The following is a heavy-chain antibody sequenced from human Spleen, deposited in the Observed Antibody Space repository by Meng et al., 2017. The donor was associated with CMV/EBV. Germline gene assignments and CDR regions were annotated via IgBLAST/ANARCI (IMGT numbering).Heavy chain of an antibody. V-gene: IGHV4-34*01. CDR2: INHSGST. Sequence: SETLSLTCAVYGGSFSDYFWSWIRQPPGKGLEWIGEINHSGSTNYNPSLKSRVTISLDTSKNQFSLKLSSLTAADTALYYCARGETTSGLRFDPWGQGTLVTVSS. J-gene: IGHJ5*02. CDR3: ARGETTSGLRFDP. CDR1: GGSFSDYF. D-gene: IGHD1/OR15-1a*01.